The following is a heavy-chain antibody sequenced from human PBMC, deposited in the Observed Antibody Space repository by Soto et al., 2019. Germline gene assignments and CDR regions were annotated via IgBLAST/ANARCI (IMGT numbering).Heavy chain of an antibody. CDR1: GGSISSYY. V-gene: IGHV4-59*01. J-gene: IGHJ5*02. Sequence: PSETLSLTCTVSGGSISSYYWSWIRQPPGKGLEWIGYIYYSGSTNYNPSLKSRVTISVDTSKNQFSLKLSSVTAADTAVYYCARAYDFWSGSLEFDPWGQGTLVTVSS. CDR2: IYYSGST. CDR3: ARAYDFWSGSLEFDP. D-gene: IGHD3-3*01.